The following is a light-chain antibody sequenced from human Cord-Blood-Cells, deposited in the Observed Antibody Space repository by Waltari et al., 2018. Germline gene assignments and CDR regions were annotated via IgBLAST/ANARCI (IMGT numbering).Light chain of an antibody. V-gene: IGKV4-1*01. CDR3: QQYYSTPPT. Sequence: DIVMTQSPDSLAVSLGERATINCKSSQSVLYSSNNKNYLAWYQQKQGQPPKLLIYWASTRESGVPGRFSGSGSGTDFTLTISSLQAEDVAVYYCQQYYSTPPTFGQGTKVEIK. CDR2: WAS. CDR1: QSVLYSSNNKNY. J-gene: IGKJ1*01.